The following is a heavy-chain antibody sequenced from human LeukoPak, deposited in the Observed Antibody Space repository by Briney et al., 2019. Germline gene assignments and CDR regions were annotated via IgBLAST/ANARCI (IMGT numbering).Heavy chain of an antibody. D-gene: IGHD3-9*01. CDR2: INWNGGST. V-gene: IGHV3-20*04. CDR3: ARQGILTGYSIGPPNPFDY. J-gene: IGHJ4*02. CDR1: GFTFDDYG. Sequence: GGSLRLSCAASGFTFDDYGMSWVRQAPGKGLEWVSGINWNGGSTGYADSVKGRFTISRDNAKNSLYLQMNSLRAEDTAMYYCARQGILTGYSIGPPNPFDYWGQGTLVTVSS.